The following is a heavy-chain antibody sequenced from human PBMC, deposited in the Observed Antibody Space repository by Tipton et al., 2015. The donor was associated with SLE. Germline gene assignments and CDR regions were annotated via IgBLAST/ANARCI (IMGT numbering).Heavy chain of an antibody. D-gene: IGHD6-13*01. CDR3: ARDPVAAAPSHWFDP. CDR2: IIPIIGTA. Sequence: QVQLVQSGAEVKKPGASVKVSCKASGYTFTSYGISWVRQAPGQGLEWMGGIIPIIGTANYAQKFQGRVAITADESTSTAYMELSSLRSEDTAVYYCARDPVAAAPSHWFDPWGQGTLVTVSS. CDR1: GYTFTSYG. J-gene: IGHJ5*02. V-gene: IGHV1-69*01.